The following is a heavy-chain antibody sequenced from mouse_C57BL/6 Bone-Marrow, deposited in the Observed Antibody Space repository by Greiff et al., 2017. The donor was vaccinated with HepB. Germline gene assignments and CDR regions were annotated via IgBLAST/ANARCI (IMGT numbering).Heavy chain of an antibody. CDR1: GFTFSSYA. J-gene: IGHJ2*01. CDR2: ISDGGSYT. Sequence: EVQGVESGGGLVKPGGSLKLSCAASGFTFSSYAMSWVRQTPEKRLEWVATISDGGSYTYYPDNVKGRFTISRDNAKNNLYLQMSHLKSEDTAMYYCARDSPPLDSSGYDFDYWGQGTTLTVSS. D-gene: IGHD3-2*02. V-gene: IGHV5-4*01. CDR3: ARDSPPLDSSGYDFDY.